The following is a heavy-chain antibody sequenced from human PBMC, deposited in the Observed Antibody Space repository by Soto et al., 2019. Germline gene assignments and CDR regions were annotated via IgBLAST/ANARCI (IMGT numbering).Heavy chain of an antibody. CDR3: AKDQGFHYYGSGSYYSLNYHYYGMDV. V-gene: IGHV3-30*18. J-gene: IGHJ6*02. D-gene: IGHD3-10*01. CDR1: GFTFSSYD. Sequence: PGGSLRLSCADSGFTFSSYDMLWVRQAPGKGMEWVAVISYDGSNKYYAESVKGRFTISRDNSKNTLYLQMNSLRAEDTAVYYCAKDQGFHYYGSGSYYSLNYHYYGMDVSCQGTTVTVS. CDR2: ISYDGSNK.